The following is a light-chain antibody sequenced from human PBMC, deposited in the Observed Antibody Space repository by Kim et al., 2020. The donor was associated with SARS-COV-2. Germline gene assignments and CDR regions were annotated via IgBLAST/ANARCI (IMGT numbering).Light chain of an antibody. J-gene: IGLJ2*01. CDR3: SSYTGSSTYV. CDR2: DVG. CDR1: SSVGGSSNY. V-gene: IGLV2-14*03. Sequence: SINVSYRRTSSVGGSSNYFSWYQQQPANAPKLMINDVGPRPSGVSNRFSGSKSGNTASLTISGLQAEDEADYYCSSYTGSSTYVFGGGTQLTVL.